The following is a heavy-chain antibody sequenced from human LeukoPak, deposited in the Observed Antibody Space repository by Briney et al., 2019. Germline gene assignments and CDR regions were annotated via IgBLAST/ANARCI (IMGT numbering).Heavy chain of an antibody. CDR2: INPSGGST. CDR1: GYTFTCYY. Sequence: ASVKVSCKASGYTFTCYYMHWVRQAPGQGLEWMGIINPSGGSTSYAQKFQGRITMTRDTSTSTVYMELSSLRSEDTAVYYCARDFHDRSGPPRNFQHWGQGTLVTVSS. CDR3: ARDFHDRSGPPRNFQH. V-gene: IGHV1-46*01. D-gene: IGHD3-22*01. J-gene: IGHJ1*01.